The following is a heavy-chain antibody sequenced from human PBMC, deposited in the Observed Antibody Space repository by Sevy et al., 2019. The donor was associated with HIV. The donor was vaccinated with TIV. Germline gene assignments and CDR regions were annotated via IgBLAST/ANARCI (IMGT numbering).Heavy chain of an antibody. CDR3: ARDWQGYYYYYGMDV. CDR2: IKQDGSGK. J-gene: IGHJ6*02. Sequence: GGSLRLSCAASGFTFSSYWMSWVRQAPGKGLEWVANIKQDGSGKYYVYSVKGRFTISRDNAKNSLYLQMNSLRAEDTAVYYCARDWQGYYYYYGMDVWGQGTTVTVSS. V-gene: IGHV3-7*01. CDR1: GFTFSSYW.